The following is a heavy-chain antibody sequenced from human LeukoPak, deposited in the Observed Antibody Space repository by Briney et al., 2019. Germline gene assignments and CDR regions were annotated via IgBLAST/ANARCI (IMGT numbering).Heavy chain of an antibody. V-gene: IGHV6-1*01. CDR3: ARRLTQYDCFNP. CDR2: TYYRSTWYN. Sequence: SQTLSLTCAISRDSVSSNSVTWNWIRQSPSRGLEWLGRTYYRSTWYNDYAVSVRGRITVNPDTSKNQFSLHLNSVTPEDTAVYYCARRLTQYDCFNPWGQGILVTVSS. J-gene: IGHJ5*02. CDR1: RDSVSSNSVT. D-gene: IGHD2-2*01.